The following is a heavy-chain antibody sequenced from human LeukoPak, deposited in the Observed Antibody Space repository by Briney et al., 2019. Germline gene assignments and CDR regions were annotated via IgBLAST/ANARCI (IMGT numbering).Heavy chain of an antibody. J-gene: IGHJ6*03. V-gene: IGHV1-69*13. CDR2: IIPIFGTA. Sequence: SVKVSCKASGGTFSSYAISWVRQAPGQGLEWMGGIIPIFGTANYAQKFQGRVTITADESTSTAYMELSSLRSEDTAVYYCASRISGIAVALSYYYYMDVWGKGTTVTVSS. D-gene: IGHD6-19*01. CDR3: ASRISGIAVALSYYYYMDV. CDR1: GGTFSSYA.